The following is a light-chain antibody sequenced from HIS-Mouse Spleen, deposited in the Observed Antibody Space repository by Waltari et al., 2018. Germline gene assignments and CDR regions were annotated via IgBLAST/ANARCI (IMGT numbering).Light chain of an antibody. CDR2: EDS. Sequence: SYELTQPPSRSVSPGQTARITCSGDALPKKYASWYQQKSGQAPVLVSYEDSKRPAGIPERFSGSSSGTMATLTISGAQVEDESDYYCYSTDSSGNHRVFGGGTKLTVL. V-gene: IGLV3-10*01. CDR1: ALPKKY. CDR3: YSTDSSGNHRV. J-gene: IGLJ2*01.